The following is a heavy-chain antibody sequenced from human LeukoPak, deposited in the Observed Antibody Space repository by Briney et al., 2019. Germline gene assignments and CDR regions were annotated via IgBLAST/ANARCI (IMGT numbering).Heavy chain of an antibody. V-gene: IGHV3-30*02. CDR2: IRYDGSNK. D-gene: IGHD6-19*01. CDR3: AKAVRVAGSFLYYYYYYMDV. CDR1: GFTFSSYG. J-gene: IGHJ6*03. Sequence: PGGSLRLSCAASGFTFSSYGMHWVRQAPGKGLEWVAFIRYDGSNKYYADSVKGRFTISRDNSKNTLYLQMNSLRAEDTAVYYCAKAVRVAGSFLYYYYYYMDVWGKGTTVTISS.